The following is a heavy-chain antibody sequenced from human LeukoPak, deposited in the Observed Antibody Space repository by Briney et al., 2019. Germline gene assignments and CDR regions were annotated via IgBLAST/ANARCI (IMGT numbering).Heavy chain of an antibody. Sequence: GGSLRLPCAASGFTFSSYAMNWVRQAPGRGLEWVSAVDRSSDSTYYAESVKGRFTVSRDNSKSTLFLEMNSLRAEDTAVYYCAKDPPRGDGYQPNFFDSWGQGTLVTVSS. CDR3: AKDPPRGDGYQPNFFDS. J-gene: IGHJ4*02. D-gene: IGHD5-24*01. CDR1: GFTFSSYA. V-gene: IGHV3-23*01. CDR2: VDRSSDST.